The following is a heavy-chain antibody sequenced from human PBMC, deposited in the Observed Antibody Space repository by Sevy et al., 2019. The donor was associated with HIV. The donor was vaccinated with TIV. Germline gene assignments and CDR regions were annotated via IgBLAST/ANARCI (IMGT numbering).Heavy chain of an antibody. Sequence: GGSLRLSCAASGFTFSNAWMSWVRQAPGKGLEWVGRIKSKTDGGTTDYAAPVKGRFTISRDDSKNTLYLQMNSLKTEDTAVYYCTTEGPWVAATEVVDYWGQGTLVTVSS. CDR3: TTEGPWVAATEVVDY. V-gene: IGHV3-15*01. D-gene: IGHD2-15*01. CDR1: GFTFSNAW. J-gene: IGHJ4*02. CDR2: IKSKTDGGTT.